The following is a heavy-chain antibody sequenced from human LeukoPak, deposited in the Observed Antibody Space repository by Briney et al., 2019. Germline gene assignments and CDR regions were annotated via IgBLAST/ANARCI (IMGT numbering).Heavy chain of an antibody. V-gene: IGHV3-23*01. CDR3: TKIRGRGSGDLFDP. D-gene: IGHD3-10*01. J-gene: IGHJ5*02. Sequence: PGGSLRLSCSAHGFLLSNYVVSWVRQAPGKGLEWLSALSGRGRTTYYDAFENGRSTITKDTTGNTLHLQMNIRAVENTALYCGTKIRGRGSGDLFDPWCQGTVVIVSA. CDR1: GFLLSNYV. CDR2: LSGRGRTT.